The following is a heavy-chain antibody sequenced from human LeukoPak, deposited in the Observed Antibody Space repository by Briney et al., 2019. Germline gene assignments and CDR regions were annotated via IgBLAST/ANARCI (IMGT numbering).Heavy chain of an antibody. V-gene: IGHV4-61*02. J-gene: IGHJ3*01. CDR1: CASLSTTAYF. CDR3: ASYRDACDLYPHGLDV. D-gene: IGHD5-24*01. Sequence: SQTLSLTCSVSCASLSTTAYFWNWIRQPAGEGLEWIGRIYASGNTHYNPSLKSRVTMSLDTSKNQFSLTMNSVTAAVSAVYFRASYRDACDLYPHGLDVWGRGTVVTVSS. CDR2: IYASGNT.